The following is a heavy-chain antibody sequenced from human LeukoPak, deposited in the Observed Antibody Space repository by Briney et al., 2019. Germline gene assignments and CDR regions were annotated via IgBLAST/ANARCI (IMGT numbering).Heavy chain of an antibody. CDR1: GASISSYY. J-gene: IGHJ5*02. V-gene: IGHV4-59*08. CDR2: IYYSGII. Sequence: SETLSLTCTVSGASISSYYWSWIRQPPGKGPEWIGYIYYSGIINYNPSLKSRVTMSVDTSKNQFSLKLSSVTAADTAVYYCARLGVAGTSWFDPWGQGTLVTVSS. CDR3: ARLGVAGTSWFDP. D-gene: IGHD6-19*01.